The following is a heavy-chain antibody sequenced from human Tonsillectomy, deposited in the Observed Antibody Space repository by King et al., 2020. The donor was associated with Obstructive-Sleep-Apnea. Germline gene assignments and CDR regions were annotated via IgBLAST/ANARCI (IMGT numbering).Heavy chain of an antibody. CDR3: AKERREYSSARAYYYGMDV. CDR1: GFTFSSYA. CDR2: ISVSGGRT. D-gene: IGHD6-19*01. J-gene: IGHJ6*02. V-gene: IGHV3-23*04. Sequence: VQLVQSGGGLVQPGGSLRLSCAASGFTFSSYAMSWVRQAPGKGLEWGSAISVSGGRTYSADSVTGRVTISRDNSKNKLYLQMNSLRAEDTAVYYCAKERREYSSARAYYYGMDVWGQGTTVTVSS.